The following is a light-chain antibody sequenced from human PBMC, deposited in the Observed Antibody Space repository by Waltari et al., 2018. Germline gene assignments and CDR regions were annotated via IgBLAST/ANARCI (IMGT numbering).Light chain of an antibody. CDR1: SGLRTYA. CDR3: QTWGLGYVI. J-gene: IGLJ2*01. V-gene: IGLV4-69*01. Sequence: QLVLTQSPSASASVGASVRLTCTLSSGLRTYAIAWHQHQPEKGPRSLMKVNSYGTHNKGDGIPDRFSGSSSWTERYLTISSLQPEDEADYYCQTWGLGYVIFGGGTKLTVL. CDR2: VNSYGTH.